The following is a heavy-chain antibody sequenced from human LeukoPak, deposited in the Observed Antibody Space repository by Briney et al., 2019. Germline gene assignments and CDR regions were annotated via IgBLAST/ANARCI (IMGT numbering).Heavy chain of an antibody. Sequence: GESLKISCKGSGYSFTSYWLGWVRQMPGKGLEWMGIIYPGDSDTRYSPSFQGQVTISADKSISTAYLQWSSLKASDTAMYYCARHADYGEVPLLDYMDVRGKGTTVSVSS. CDR3: ARHADYGEVPLLDYMDV. V-gene: IGHV5-51*01. CDR1: GYSFTSYW. CDR2: IYPGDSDT. D-gene: IGHD4-17*01. J-gene: IGHJ6*03.